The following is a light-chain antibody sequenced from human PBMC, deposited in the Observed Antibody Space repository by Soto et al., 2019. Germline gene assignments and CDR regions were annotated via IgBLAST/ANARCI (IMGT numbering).Light chain of an antibody. CDR3: SSYTSSITVV. CDR2: DVN. Sequence: QSVLTHPASVSGSPGHSITISCTGTSSDVGGYDYVSWYQQHPGKAPQLMIYDVNNRPSGVSNRFSGSKSGNTASLTISGLQAEEEADYYCSSYTSSITVVFGTGTKVTVL. CDR1: SSDVGGYDY. J-gene: IGLJ1*01. V-gene: IGLV2-14*01.